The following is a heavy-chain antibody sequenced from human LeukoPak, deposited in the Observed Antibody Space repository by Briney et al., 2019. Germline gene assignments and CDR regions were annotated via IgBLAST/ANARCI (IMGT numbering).Heavy chain of an antibody. CDR2: ISSNGGST. CDR3: AGYNCSSTRCYTGGFDY. J-gene: IGHJ4*02. Sequence: GGSLRLSCAASGFTFSSYAMHWVRQAPGKGLEYVSAISSNGGSTYYANSVKGRFTISRDNSKNTLYLQMNSLRAEDTAVYYCAGYNCSSTRCYTGGFDYWGQGTLATVSS. V-gene: IGHV3-64*01. D-gene: IGHD2-2*02. CDR1: GFTFSSYA.